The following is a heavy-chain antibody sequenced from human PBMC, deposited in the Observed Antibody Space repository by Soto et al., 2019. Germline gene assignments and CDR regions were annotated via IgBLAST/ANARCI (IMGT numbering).Heavy chain of an antibody. D-gene: IGHD5-12*01. CDR3: AQQMKMATIYYGMDV. V-gene: IGHV3-23*01. CDR2: ISGSGGST. Sequence: GGSLRLSCAASGFTFSSYAMSWVRQAPGKGLEWVSAISGSGGSTYYADSVKGRFTISRDNSKNTLYLQMNSLRAEDTAVYYCAQQMKMATIYYGMDVWGQGTTVTVSS. J-gene: IGHJ6*02. CDR1: GFTFSSYA.